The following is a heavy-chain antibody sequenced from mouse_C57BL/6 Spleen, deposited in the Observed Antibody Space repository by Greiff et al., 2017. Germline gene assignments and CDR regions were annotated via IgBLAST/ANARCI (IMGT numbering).Heavy chain of an antibody. J-gene: IGHJ2*01. V-gene: IGHV1-15*01. CDR3: TKNYDYERGYYFDY. D-gene: IGHD2-4*01. CDR1: GYTFTDYE. Sequence: QVHVKQSGAELVRPGASVTLSCKASGYTFTDYEMHWVKQTPVHGLEWIGAIDPETGGTAYNQKFKGKAILTADKSSSTAYMELRSLTSEDSAVYYCTKNYDYERGYYFDYWGQGTTLTVSS. CDR2: IDPETGGT.